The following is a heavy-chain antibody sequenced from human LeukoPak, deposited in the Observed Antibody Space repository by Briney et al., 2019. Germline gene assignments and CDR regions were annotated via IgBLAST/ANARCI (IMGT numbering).Heavy chain of an antibody. V-gene: IGHV3-66*01. CDR3: ARETWHYGSDY. D-gene: IGHD3-10*01. J-gene: IGHJ4*02. CDR2: FYRGGST. Sequence: PGGPLRLSCAASGFTVSSNYMSWVRQAPGKGLEWVSIFYRGGSTYYADSVKGRFTVSRDNAKNTLYLQMNSLRAEDTAVYYCARETWHYGSDYWGQGTLVTVSS. CDR1: GFTVSSNY.